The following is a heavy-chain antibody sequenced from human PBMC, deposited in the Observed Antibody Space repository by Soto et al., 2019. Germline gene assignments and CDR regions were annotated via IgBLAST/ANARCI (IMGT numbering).Heavy chain of an antibody. Sequence: QITLKESGPTLVKPTQTLTLTCTFSGFSLSTSGVAVCWIRQPPGKALEWLALIYWHDDKRYSQSLKSSITISKDTAKKQVVLTMTNMEHVDNATYYCARDGNSFDYWGQGTLVTVSS. J-gene: IGHJ4*02. V-gene: IGHV2-5*01. CDR1: GFSLSTSGVA. CDR3: ARDGNSFDY. D-gene: IGHD4-4*01. CDR2: IYWHDDK.